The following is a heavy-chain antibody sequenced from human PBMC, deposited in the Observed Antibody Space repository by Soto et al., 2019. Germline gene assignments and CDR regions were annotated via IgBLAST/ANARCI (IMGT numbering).Heavy chain of an antibody. Sequence: ASVKVSCKASGYTFTSYVISWVRQAPGQGLEWMGWISAYNGNTNYAQKLQGRVTMTTDTSTSTAYMELRSLRSDDTAVYYCARLADSTLRRYYYDTKLRYFDYWGQGTLVTVSS. V-gene: IGHV1-18*01. CDR3: ARLADSTLRRYYYDTKLRYFDY. CDR1: GYTFTSYV. J-gene: IGHJ4*02. CDR2: ISAYNGNT. D-gene: IGHD3-22*01.